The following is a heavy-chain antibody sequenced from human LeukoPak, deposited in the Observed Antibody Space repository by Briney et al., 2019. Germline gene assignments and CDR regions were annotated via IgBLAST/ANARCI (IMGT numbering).Heavy chain of an antibody. CDR2: INWNGGST. D-gene: IGHD3-9*01. V-gene: IGHV3-20*04. CDR3: ARDPATGPTEMYYYYGMDV. CDR1: GFTFDDYG. Sequence: GGSLRLSCAASGFTFDDYGMSWVRQAPGKGLEWVSGINWNGGSTGYADSVKGRFTISRDNAKNSLYLQMNSLSAEDTALYYCARDPATGPTEMYYYYGMDVWGQGTTVTVSS. J-gene: IGHJ6*02.